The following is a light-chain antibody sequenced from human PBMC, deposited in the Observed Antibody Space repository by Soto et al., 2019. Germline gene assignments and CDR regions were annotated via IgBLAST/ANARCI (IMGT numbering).Light chain of an antibody. CDR2: RTS. CDR1: QSISSN. V-gene: IGKV3-15*01. CDR3: QQYNNWPRAT. Sequence: EIVMTQSPATLSVSPGERATLSCRARQSISSNLAWYQQKPGQAPRLLMFRTSSRATGFPARFSGSGSGTEFNLTISSLQSEDFGVYYCQQYNNWPRATFGGG. J-gene: IGKJ4*01.